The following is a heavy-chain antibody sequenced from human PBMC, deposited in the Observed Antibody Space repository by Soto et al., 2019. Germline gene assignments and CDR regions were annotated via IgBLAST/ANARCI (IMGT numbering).Heavy chain of an antibody. V-gene: IGHV1-2*02. Sequence: ASVKVSCKASGFTFTDYYMHWVRQAPGQGLEWMGWINPNNGGTNYAQKFQGRVTMTGDTSISTAFMELSRLRAEDTAVYYCARARSGYYRSLDPWGQGTLVTVSS. CDR1: GFTFTDYY. D-gene: IGHD3-22*01. CDR2: INPNNGGT. CDR3: ARARSGYYRSLDP. J-gene: IGHJ5*02.